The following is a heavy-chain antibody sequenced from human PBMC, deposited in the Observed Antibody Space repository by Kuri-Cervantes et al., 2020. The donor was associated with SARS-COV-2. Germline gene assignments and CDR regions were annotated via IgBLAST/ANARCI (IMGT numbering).Heavy chain of an antibody. V-gene: IGHV3-30*04. CDR2: VSYDGSDN. CDR1: GFTFSGYA. J-gene: IGHJ3*02. CDR3: ARDLNRYSSSWGAFDI. Sequence: GESLKISCATSGFTFSGYAMHWVRQAPGKGPEWVAVVSYDGSDNDYADSVKGRFTISRDNSKNTLYLQMNSLRAEDTAVYYCARDLNRYSSSWGAFDIWGQGTMVTVSS. D-gene: IGHD6-13*01.